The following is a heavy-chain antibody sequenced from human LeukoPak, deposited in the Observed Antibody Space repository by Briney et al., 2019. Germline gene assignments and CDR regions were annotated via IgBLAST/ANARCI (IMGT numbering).Heavy chain of an antibody. CDR2: IYTSGST. Sequence: SETLSLTCTVSGGSISSYYWSWIRQPAGKGLEWIGRIYTSGSTNYNPSLKSRVTISADKSKNQFSLKLSSVTAADTAVYYCARSRGVLGVYYYYMDVWGKGTTVTVSS. D-gene: IGHD3-10*01. V-gene: IGHV4-4*07. CDR1: GGSISSYY. CDR3: ARSRGVLGVYYYYMDV. J-gene: IGHJ6*03.